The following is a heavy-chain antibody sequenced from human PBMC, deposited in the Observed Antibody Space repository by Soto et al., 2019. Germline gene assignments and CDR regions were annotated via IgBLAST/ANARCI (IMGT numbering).Heavy chain of an antibody. Sequence: QVQLVQSGTEVKKPGSSVKVPCKASGDTFSFYTINWVRQAPGLGLEWVGRINPIVSLSNYAQKFQGRVSMTADKSTTTAYMELRSLRSYDTAMYFCAASYGSGYRAFDYWGQGDLVIVSS. CDR1: GDTFSFYT. CDR3: AASYGSGYRAFDY. J-gene: IGHJ4*02. V-gene: IGHV1-69*02. D-gene: IGHD3-10*01. CDR2: INPIVSLS.